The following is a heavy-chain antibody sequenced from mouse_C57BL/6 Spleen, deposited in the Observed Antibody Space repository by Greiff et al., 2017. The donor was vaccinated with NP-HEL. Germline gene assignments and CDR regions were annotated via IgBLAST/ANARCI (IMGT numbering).Heavy chain of an antibody. V-gene: IGHV1-77*01. CDR1: GYTLTDYY. D-gene: IGHD2-5*01. CDR2: IGPGSGST. Sequence: QVQLQQSGAELVKPGASVKISCKASGYTLTDYYINWVKQRPGQGLEWIGKIGPGSGSTYYNEKFKGKATLTADKSSSTSYMQLSSLTTEDSAVYFYARSVYSNGYFDYCGQGTTLTVSS. CDR3: ARSVYSNGYFDY. J-gene: IGHJ2*01.